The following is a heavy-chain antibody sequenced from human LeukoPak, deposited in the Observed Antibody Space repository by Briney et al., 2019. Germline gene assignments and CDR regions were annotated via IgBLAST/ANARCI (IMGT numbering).Heavy chain of an antibody. D-gene: IGHD3-10*01. CDR3: AREPWFKDY. Sequence: PGGSLTLSCVVSGFTFDTYAMSWVRPPAGRGLGWVGAIRGSGANTYYASFAKGRSTPCRHNSRNTLSLQMNSLRVEDTAVYYCAREPWFKDYWGQRALVTASS. CDR1: GFTFDTYA. J-gene: IGHJ4*02. V-gene: IGHV3-23*01. CDR2: IRGSGANT.